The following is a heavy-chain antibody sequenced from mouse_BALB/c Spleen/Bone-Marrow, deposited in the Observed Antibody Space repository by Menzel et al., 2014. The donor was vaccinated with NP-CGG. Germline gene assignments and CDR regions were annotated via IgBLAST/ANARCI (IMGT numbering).Heavy chain of an antibody. J-gene: IGHJ2*01. CDR2: IYYSGTI. CDR3: ARYYGNYFDY. D-gene: IGHD1-1*02. Sequence: HLVESGPGLVKPPQTVSLTCTVTGISITTGNYRWSWIRQFPGNKLEWIGYIYYSGTITYNPSLTSRTTITRDTSKNQFFLEMDSLTAEDTATYYCARYYGNYFDYWGQGTTLTVSS. V-gene: IGHV3-5*02. CDR1: GISITTGNYR.